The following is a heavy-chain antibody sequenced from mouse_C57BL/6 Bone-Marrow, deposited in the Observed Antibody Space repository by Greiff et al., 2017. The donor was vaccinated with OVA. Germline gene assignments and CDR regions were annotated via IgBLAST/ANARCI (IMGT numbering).Heavy chain of an antibody. V-gene: IGHV1-80*01. CDR3: ARESWDWYFDV. CDR2: IYPGDGDT. J-gene: IGHJ1*03. CDR1: GYAFSSYW. Sequence: QVQLQQSGAELVKPGASVKISCKASGYAFSSYWMNWVKQRPGKGLEWIGQIYPGDGDTNYNGKFKGKATLTADKSSSTAYMQLSSLTAEDSAVYFCARESWDWYFDVWGTGTTVTVSS. D-gene: IGHD4-1*01.